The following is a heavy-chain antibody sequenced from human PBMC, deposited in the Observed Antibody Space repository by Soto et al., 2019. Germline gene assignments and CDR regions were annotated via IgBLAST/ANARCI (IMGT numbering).Heavy chain of an antibody. Sequence: EVQLVESGGGLIQPGGSLRLSCAASGFTVSDNYMTWVRQAPGKGLEWVSIIYSGSNTYHADSVKGRFTISRDISKNTVHLQMNSLRAEDTAVYYCAGALWNGYPAFFDCWGQGTLVTVSS. V-gene: IGHV3-53*01. J-gene: IGHJ4*02. D-gene: IGHD3-3*01. CDR2: IYSGSNT. CDR1: GFTVSDNY. CDR3: AGALWNGYPAFFDC.